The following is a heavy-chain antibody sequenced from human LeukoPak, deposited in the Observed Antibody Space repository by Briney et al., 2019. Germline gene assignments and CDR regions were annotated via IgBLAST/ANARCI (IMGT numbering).Heavy chain of an antibody. J-gene: IGHJ5*02. CDR1: GGSFSGYY. CDR2: INHSGST. CDR3: ARGAPLYSFLVDLEPSFDP. V-gene: IGHV4-34*01. Sequence: TASETLSLTCAVYGGSFSGYYWSWIRQPPGKGLEWIGEINHSGSTNYNPSLKSRVTISVDTSKNQFSLKLSSVTAADTAVYYCARGAPLYSFLVDLEPSFDPWGQGTLVTVSS. D-gene: IGHD4-11*01.